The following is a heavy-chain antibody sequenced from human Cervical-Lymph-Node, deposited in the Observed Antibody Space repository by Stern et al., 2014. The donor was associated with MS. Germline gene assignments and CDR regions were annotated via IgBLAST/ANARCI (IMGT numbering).Heavy chain of an antibody. CDR3: ARAIVFCSGGNCEPYYYYGIDV. CDR1: GFRFDDYA. CDR2: ISWSSGKI. J-gene: IGHJ6*02. V-gene: IGHV3-9*01. D-gene: IGHD2-15*01. Sequence: EVQLVESGGDLVQPGRSLRLSCAASGFRFDDYAMYWVRQAPGKGLEWVSGISWSSGKIGYADSVKGRFTISRDNVKNSLFLQMNSLRSEDTASYYCARAIVFCSGGNCEPYYYYGIDVWGQGTRVTVSS.